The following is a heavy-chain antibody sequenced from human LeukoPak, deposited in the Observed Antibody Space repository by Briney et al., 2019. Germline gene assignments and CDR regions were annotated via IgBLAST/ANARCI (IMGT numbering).Heavy chain of an antibody. V-gene: IGHV3-48*03. D-gene: IGHD4-11*01. CDR3: ARSNGPRYFDR. CDR1: GFTFSSYA. J-gene: IGHJ4*02. CDR2: FGVTGTI. Sequence: GGSLRLSCVASGFTFSSYAMNWIRQAPGKGLEWVAYFGVTGTIHYADSMRGRFTISRDNAEMSLFLQMTSLRVDDTAVYFCARSNGPRYFDRWGQGALVTVSS.